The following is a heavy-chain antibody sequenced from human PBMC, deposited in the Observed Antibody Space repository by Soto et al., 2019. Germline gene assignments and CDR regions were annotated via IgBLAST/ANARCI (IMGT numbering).Heavy chain of an antibody. Sequence: XXTLSLPFTVSGGSISSYYWRWIPQPPGKGLEWIGYIYYSGSTNYNPSLKSRVTISVDTSKNQFSLKLSSVTPADTAVYYCARKMTTVTVDAFDIWGQGTMVTVSS. D-gene: IGHD4-17*01. J-gene: IGHJ3*02. CDR1: GGSISSYY. V-gene: IGHV4-59*08. CDR3: ARKMTTVTVDAFDI. CDR2: IYYSGST.